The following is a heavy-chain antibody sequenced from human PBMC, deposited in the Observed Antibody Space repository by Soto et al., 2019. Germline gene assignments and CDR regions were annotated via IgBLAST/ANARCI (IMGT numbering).Heavy chain of an antibody. CDR1: GYTFTSYG. D-gene: IGHD3-16*02. V-gene: IGHV1-18*01. CDR2: ISAYNGNT. CDR3: ARDIEDYDYIWGSYRRFAY. Sequence: QVQLVQSGAEVKKPGASVKVSCKASGYTFTSYGISWVRQAPGQGLEWMGWISAYNGNTNYAQKLQGRVTMTTDTSTSTAYRELRSLRSDDRAVYYCARDIEDYDYIWGSYRRFAYWGQGPLVTVSS. J-gene: IGHJ4*02.